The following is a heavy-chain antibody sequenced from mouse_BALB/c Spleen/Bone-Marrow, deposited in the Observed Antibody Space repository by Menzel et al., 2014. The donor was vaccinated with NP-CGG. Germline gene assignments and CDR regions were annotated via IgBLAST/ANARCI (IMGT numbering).Heavy chain of an antibody. V-gene: IGHV1-54*01. J-gene: IGHJ4*01. CDR2: IIPGSGGT. Sequence: QVQLQQPGAELVRPGTSVKVSCKASGYAFXNYLIEWVKQRPGQGLEWIGVIIPGSGGTNYNEKFRGKATLTADKSSSTAYMQLSSVTSDDSAVYFCARCLTGTSALDFWGQGTSVTVSS. CDR3: ARCLTGTSALDF. CDR1: GYAFXNYL. D-gene: IGHD4-1*01.